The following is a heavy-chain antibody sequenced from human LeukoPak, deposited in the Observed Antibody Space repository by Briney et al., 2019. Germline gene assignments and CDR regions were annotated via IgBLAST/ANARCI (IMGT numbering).Heavy chain of an antibody. CDR2: ISGSGGST. J-gene: IGHJ4*02. V-gene: IGHV3-23*01. CDR3: AKDLLEGWELPVLYYFDY. CDR1: GFTFSSYAMSFYA. D-gene: IGHD1-26*01. Sequence: PGGSLRLSCAASGFTFSSYAMSFYAMSWVRQAPGKGLEWVSAISGSGGSTYYADSVKGRFTISRDNSKNTLYLQMNSLRAEDTAVYYCAKDLLEGWELPVLYYFDYWGQGTLVTVSS.